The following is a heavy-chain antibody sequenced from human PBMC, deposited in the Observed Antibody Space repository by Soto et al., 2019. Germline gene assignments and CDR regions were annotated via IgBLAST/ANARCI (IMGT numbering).Heavy chain of an antibody. CDR3: ARDYTSTSYGFDS. J-gene: IGHJ4*02. CDR2: IWYDGSNE. CDR1: GFTLSTYG. Sequence: GGSLRLSCSASGFTLSTYGMHWVRQAPGKGLEWVAVIWYDGSNEYYADSVKGRFTISRDNSKNTLYLQMNSLRAEDTAVYYCARDYTSTSYGFDSWGQGTLVTVSS. V-gene: IGHV3-33*01. D-gene: IGHD2-2*01.